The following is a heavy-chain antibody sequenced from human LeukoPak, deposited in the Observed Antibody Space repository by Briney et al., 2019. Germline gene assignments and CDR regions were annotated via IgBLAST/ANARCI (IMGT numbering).Heavy chain of an antibody. CDR3: AKVMKGSERLTMVRGVIIKTAGLYYMDV. Sequence: GGSLRLSCAASGFTLSSYAMSWVRQAPGKGLEWVSSISASGGSTNYADSVKGRFTISRDNSKNTVHLQMNSLRAEDTAVYYCAKVMKGSERLTMVRGVIIKTAGLYYMDVWGKGTTVTVSS. J-gene: IGHJ6*03. D-gene: IGHD3-10*01. V-gene: IGHV3-23*01. CDR1: GFTLSSYA. CDR2: ISASGGST.